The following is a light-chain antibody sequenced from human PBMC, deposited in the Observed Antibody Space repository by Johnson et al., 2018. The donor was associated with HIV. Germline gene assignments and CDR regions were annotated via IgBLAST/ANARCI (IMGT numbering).Light chain of an antibody. J-gene: IGLJ1*01. V-gene: IGLV1-51*02. CDR2: ENS. CDR1: SSNIGNTY. Sequence: VLTQPPSVSAAPGQEVTISCSGSSSNIGNTYVSWYQQLPGTAPKLLIYENSKRPSGIPDRFSGSQSGTSATLGITGLQTGDEADYYCGAWDSSLTTYVFGTGTKVTVL. CDR3: GAWDSSLTTYV.